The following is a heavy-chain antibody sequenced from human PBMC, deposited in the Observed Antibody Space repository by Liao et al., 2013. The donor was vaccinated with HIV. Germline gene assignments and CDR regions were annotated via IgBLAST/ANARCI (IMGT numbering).Heavy chain of an antibody. Sequence: VELMQWGAGMLKSSETLSLTCSVSGGSIDTYYWSWIRQPPGKGLEWIGYIYHNGSTSSNPSLKSRVVISIDTSKNQFSLRLSSVTAADTAVYYCARGGEEVTIAGMVVTGAFDMWGQGTMVTVSS. V-gene: IGHV4-59*01. CDR3: ARGGEEVTIAGMVVTGAFDM. CDR2: IYHNGST. D-gene: IGHD2-21*01. CDR1: GGSIDTYY. J-gene: IGHJ3*02.